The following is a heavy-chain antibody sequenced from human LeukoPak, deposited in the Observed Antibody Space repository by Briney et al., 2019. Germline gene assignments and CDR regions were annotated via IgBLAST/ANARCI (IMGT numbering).Heavy chain of an antibody. CDR3: ARQSSGSPPYYYYYMDV. CDR2: IYSGGST. J-gene: IGHJ6*03. V-gene: IGHV3-53*01. CDR1: GFTVSSNY. Sequence: GGSLRLSCAASGFTVSSNYMSWVRQAPGKGLEWVSIIYSGGSTYYADSVKGRFTISRDNSKNTLYLQMNSLRAEDTAVYYCARQSSGSPPYYYYYMDVWGKGTTVTVSS. D-gene: IGHD6-19*01.